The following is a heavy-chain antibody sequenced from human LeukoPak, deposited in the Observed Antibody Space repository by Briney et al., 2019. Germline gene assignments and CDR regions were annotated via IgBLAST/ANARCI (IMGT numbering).Heavy chain of an antibody. V-gene: IGHV4-34*01. J-gene: IGHJ4*02. Sequence: SETLSLTCAVYGGSFSGYYWSWIRQPPGKGLEWIGEINHSGSTNYNPSLKSRVTISVDTSKNQFSLKLSSMTAADTAVYYCARVGYPKYFDYWGQGTLVTVSS. D-gene: IGHD3-22*01. CDR1: GGSFSGYY. CDR2: INHSGST. CDR3: ARVGYPKYFDY.